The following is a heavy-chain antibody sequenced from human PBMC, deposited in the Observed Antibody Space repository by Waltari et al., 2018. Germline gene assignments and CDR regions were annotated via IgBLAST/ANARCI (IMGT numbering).Heavy chain of an antibody. CDR2: ISGSGGST. D-gene: IGHD6-6*01. CDR1: GVAFSSYT. V-gene: IGHV3-23*01. J-gene: IGHJ4*02. Sequence: EVQLLESGGGLVQPGGSLRLSCGASGVAFSSYTMNWVRQAPGKGLEWVSAISGSGGSTYYADSVKGRFTISRDNSKNTLYLQMNSLRDEDTAVYYCAKKYSSSSSYLDYWGQGTLVTVSS. CDR3: AKKYSSSSSYLDY.